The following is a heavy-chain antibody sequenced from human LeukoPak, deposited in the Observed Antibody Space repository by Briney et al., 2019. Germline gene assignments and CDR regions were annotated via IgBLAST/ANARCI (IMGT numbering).Heavy chain of an antibody. J-gene: IGHJ3*02. V-gene: IGHV3-23*01. Sequence: PGGSLRLSCAASGFTFSSYAMSWVRQAPGKGLEWVSAISGSGGSTYYADSVKGRFTISRDNSKNTLYLQMNSLRAEETAVYYCAKTKNDSSGYYYEPDAFDIWGQGTMVTVSS. CDR2: ISGSGGST. CDR3: AKTKNDSSGYYYEPDAFDI. CDR1: GFTFSSYA. D-gene: IGHD3-22*01.